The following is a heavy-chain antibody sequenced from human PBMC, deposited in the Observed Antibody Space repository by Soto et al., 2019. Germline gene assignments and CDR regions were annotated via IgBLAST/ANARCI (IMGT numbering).Heavy chain of an antibody. CDR3: ARATGP. CDR2: IYYSGST. V-gene: IGHV4-59*01. Sequence: SETLSLTCTVSGGSISSYYWSWIRQPPGKGLEWIGYIYYSGSTNYNPSLKSRVTISVDTSKNQFSLKLSSVTAADTAVYYCARATGPWGKGTLVTVYS. J-gene: IGHJ5*02. CDR1: GGSISSYY.